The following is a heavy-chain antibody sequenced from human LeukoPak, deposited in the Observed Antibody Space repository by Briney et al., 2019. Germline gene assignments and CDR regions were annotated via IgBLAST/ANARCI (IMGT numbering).Heavy chain of an antibody. J-gene: IGHJ4*02. CDR3: ARDISTYGSGSSQFDY. CDR2: ISSSSSYT. Sequence: KPGGSLRLSCAVSGFTFIDYYMIWIRQAPGKGLEWVSYISSSSSYTNYADSVKGRFTISRDNAKNSLYLQINSLRAEDTAVYYCARDISTYGSGSSQFDYWGQGTLVTVSS. D-gene: IGHD3-10*01. V-gene: IGHV3-11*06. CDR1: GFTFIDYY.